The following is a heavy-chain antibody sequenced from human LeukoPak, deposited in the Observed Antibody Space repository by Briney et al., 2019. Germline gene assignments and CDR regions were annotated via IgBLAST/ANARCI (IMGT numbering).Heavy chain of an antibody. CDR2: IKSKTDGGTT. D-gene: IGHD1-26*01. CDR3: LGSFLGY. J-gene: IGHJ4*02. CDR1: GLTFTNAW. V-gene: IGHV3-15*01. Sequence: GGSLRLSCAVSGLTFTNAWMSWVRQAPGKGLEWVGRIKSKTDGGTTDYAAPVKGRSTISRDDSKNTLYLQMNSLKTEDTAMYYCLGSFLGYWGQGTLVTVSS.